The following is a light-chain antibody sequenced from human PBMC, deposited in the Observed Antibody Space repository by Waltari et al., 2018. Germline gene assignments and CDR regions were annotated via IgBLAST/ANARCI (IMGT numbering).Light chain of an antibody. Sequence: IQMTQSPSSVSASVGDRVTVTCRASQGINSWLAWYQQKPGRAPKLLIYGASSLQSGVPSRFSGSGSGTDFTLTISSLQPEDFATYYCQQSYSSPQITFGQGTRLEIK. V-gene: IGKV1-12*01. CDR1: QGINSW. CDR3: QQSYSSPQIT. J-gene: IGKJ5*01. CDR2: GAS.